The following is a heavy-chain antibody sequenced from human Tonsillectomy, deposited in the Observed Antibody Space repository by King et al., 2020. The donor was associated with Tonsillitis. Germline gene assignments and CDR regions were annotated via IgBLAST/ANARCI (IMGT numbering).Heavy chain of an antibody. D-gene: IGHD3-22*01. CDR3: ARGEPASDYDDDSSGYGTLDN. J-gene: IGHJ4*02. V-gene: IGHV4-30-4*01. Sequence: VQLQESGPGLVKPSQTLSLTCTVSGGSIISADYYWSWIRQPPGKGLEWIGYIYYSGSTHYNSSLKSRVTISVDTSKNQFSLKVRSVTAADTAVYYCARGEPASDYDDDSSGYGTLDNWGQGTLVTVSS. CDR2: IYYSGST. CDR1: GGSIISADYY.